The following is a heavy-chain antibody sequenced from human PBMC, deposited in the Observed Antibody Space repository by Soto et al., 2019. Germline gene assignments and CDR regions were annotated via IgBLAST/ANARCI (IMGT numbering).Heavy chain of an antibody. CDR2: IVVGSGNT. CDR1: EFTFSRSA. D-gene: IGHD3-16*02. Sequence: ASVKVSCKASEFTFSRSAVQWVRQARGQRLEWIGWIVVGSGNTNYAQKLQERVTITRDTSTSTAYMELSSLRSDDTAMYYCAACLQVLKYRYFDYWGQGTLVTVSS. V-gene: IGHV1-58*01. CDR3: AACLQVLKYRYFDY. J-gene: IGHJ4*02.